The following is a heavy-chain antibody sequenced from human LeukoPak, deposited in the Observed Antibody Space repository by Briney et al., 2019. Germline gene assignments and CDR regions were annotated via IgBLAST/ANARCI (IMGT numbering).Heavy chain of an antibody. CDR3: ARGTRAAAGTLFY. D-gene: IGHD6-13*01. J-gene: IGHJ4*02. Sequence: PGGSPRLSCAASGFTFSNYWVNWVRQAPGKGLEWVANIKQDGGEKSYVDSVKGRFTISRDNAKNSLYLQMNSLRAEDTAVYYCARGTRAAAGTLFYWGQGTLVTVSS. CDR1: GFTFSNYW. CDR2: IKQDGGEK. V-gene: IGHV3-7*01.